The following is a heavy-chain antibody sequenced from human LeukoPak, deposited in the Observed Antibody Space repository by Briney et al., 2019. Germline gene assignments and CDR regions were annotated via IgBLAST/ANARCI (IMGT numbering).Heavy chain of an antibody. CDR3: ATDTHYYYGMDV. CDR2: FDPEGGET. J-gene: IGHJ6*02. CDR1: GYTFTNYY. Sequence: ASVKVSCKASGYTFTNYYMHWVRQAPGKGLEWMGGFDPEGGETIYAQKFQGRVTMTEDTSTDTAYMELSSLRSEDTAVYYCATDTHYYYGMDVWGQGTTVTVSS. V-gene: IGHV1-24*01.